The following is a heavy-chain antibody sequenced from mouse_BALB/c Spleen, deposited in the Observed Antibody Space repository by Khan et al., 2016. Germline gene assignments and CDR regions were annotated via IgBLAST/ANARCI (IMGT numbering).Heavy chain of an antibody. J-gene: IGHJ3*01. V-gene: IGHV2-9*02. CDR2: IWPGGST. CDR3: ARDDQDYDAWFAS. CDR1: GFSLTNSG. Sequence: QVQLKESGPGLVAPSQSLSITCTVSGFSLTNSGVHWIRQPPGKGLEWLGVIWPGGSTAYTSALMSRLSITKDNSQNQVFLKMISLQTDDTAMYYCARDDQDYDAWFASWGQGTLVIVSA. D-gene: IGHD2-4*01.